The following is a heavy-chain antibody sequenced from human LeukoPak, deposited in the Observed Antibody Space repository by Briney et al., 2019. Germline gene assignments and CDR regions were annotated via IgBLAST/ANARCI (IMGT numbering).Heavy chain of an antibody. CDR3: ARDRRIEGDAFDI. CDR1: VFAYSSYC. D-gene: IGHD2-15*01. J-gene: IGHJ3*02. Sequence: GGSLRLSCAASVFAYSSYCMHWVRQAPGKGLEWVVFIRYDGSNKFCADSVKGRFTISRDNAKNSLYLQMNSLRAEDTAVYYCARDRRIEGDAFDIWGQGTMVTVSS. V-gene: IGHV3-30*02. CDR2: IRYDGSNK.